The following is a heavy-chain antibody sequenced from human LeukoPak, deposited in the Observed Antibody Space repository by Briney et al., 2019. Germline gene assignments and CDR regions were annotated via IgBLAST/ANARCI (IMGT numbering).Heavy chain of an antibody. Sequence: SSVKVSCKASGGTFSSYAISWVRQAPGQGLEWMGRIIPIFGTANYAQKFQGRVTITTDESTSTAYMELSSLRSEDTAVYYCAREEDEYSSGWYDAFDIWGQGTMVTVSS. CDR1: GGTFSSYA. V-gene: IGHV1-69*05. D-gene: IGHD6-19*01. CDR3: AREEDEYSSGWYDAFDI. J-gene: IGHJ3*02. CDR2: IIPIFGTA.